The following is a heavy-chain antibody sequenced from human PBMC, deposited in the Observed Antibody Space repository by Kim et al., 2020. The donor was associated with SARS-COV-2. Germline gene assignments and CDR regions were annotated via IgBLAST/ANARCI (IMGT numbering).Heavy chain of an antibody. CDR3: ARSGYSYDSYYYYYGMDV. D-gene: IGHD5-18*01. V-gene: IGHV3-13*04. J-gene: IGHJ6*02. Sequence: GGSLRLSCAASGFTFSSYDMHWVRQATGKGLEWVSAIGTAGDTYYPGSVKGRFTISRENAKNSLYLQMNSLRAGDTAVYYCARSGYSYDSYYYYYGMDVWGQGTTVTVSS. CDR2: IGTAGDT. CDR1: GFTFSSYD.